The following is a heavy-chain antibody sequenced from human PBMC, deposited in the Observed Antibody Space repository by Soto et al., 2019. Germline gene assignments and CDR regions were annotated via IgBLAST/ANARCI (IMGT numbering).Heavy chain of an antibody. CDR2: IWYDGSNK. J-gene: IGHJ4*02. CDR3: ARVDSGYSMGYYFDY. CDR1: GFTFSSYG. V-gene: IGHV3-33*01. D-gene: IGHD3-22*01. Sequence: GGSLRLSCAASGFTFSSYGMHWVRQAPGKGLEWVAVIWYDGSNKYYADSVKGRFTISRDNSKNTLYLQMNSLRAEDTAVYYCARVDSGYSMGYYFDYCGQGTLVT.